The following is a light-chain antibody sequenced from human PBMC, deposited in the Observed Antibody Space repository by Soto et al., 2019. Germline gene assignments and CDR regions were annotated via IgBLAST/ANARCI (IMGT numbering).Light chain of an antibody. Sequence: ELVLTQSPATLSLSPGDRASLSCRASQSVSTYLAWYQQKPGQAPRLLIYGASSRATGIPDRVSGSGSGTDVTLTISRLEPEEGAVYDCQQCGSSPITFGQGTRLEI. CDR3: QQCGSSPIT. V-gene: IGKV3-20*01. CDR1: QSVSTY. CDR2: GAS. J-gene: IGKJ5*01.